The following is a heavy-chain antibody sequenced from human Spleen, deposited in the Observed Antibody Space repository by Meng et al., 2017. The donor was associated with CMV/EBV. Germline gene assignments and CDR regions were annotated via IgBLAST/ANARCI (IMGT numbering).Heavy chain of an antibody. V-gene: IGHV3-9*01. CDR1: GFSFDDFA. CDR2: ISWNSGSI. D-gene: IGHD3-22*01. Sequence: SLKISCAASGFSFDDFAMHWVRQAPGKGLEWVSGISWNSGSIGYADSVKGRFTISRDNAKNSLYLQMNSLRAEDTALYYCAKDKLVYYDSSGPLDYWGQGTLVTVSS. CDR3: AKDKLVYYDSSGPLDY. J-gene: IGHJ4*02.